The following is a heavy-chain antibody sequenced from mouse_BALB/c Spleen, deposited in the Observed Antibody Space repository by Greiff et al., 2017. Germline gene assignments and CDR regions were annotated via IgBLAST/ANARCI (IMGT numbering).Heavy chain of an antibody. CDR1: GFTFSSFG. D-gene: IGHD1-1*01. CDR3: ARTYGSSLDY. CDR2: ISSGSSTI. Sequence: DVHLVESGGGLVQPGGSRKLSCAASGFTFSSFGMHWVRQAPEKGLEWVAYISSGSSTIYYADTVKGRFTISRDNPKNTLFLQMTSLRSEDTAMYYCARTYGSSLDYWGQGTTLTVSS. J-gene: IGHJ2*01. V-gene: IGHV5-17*02.